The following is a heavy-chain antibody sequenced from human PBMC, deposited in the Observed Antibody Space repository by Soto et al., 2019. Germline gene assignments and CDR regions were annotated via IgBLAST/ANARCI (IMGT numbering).Heavy chain of an antibody. Sequence: QVQLVQSGAEVKKPGASVKVSCKASGYTFTSYDINWVRQATGQGLEWMGWMNPNSGNTGYAQKVQGRVTMTRNTSISTAYMELSSLRSEDTAVYYCARVSDIVVVPAARIYYYYGMDVWGQGTTVTVSS. CDR1: GYTFTSYD. D-gene: IGHD2-2*01. J-gene: IGHJ6*02. V-gene: IGHV1-8*01. CDR3: ARVSDIVVVPAARIYYYYGMDV. CDR2: MNPNSGNT.